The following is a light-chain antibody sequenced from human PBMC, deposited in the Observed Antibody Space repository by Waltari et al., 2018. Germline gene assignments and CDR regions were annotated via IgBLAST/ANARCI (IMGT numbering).Light chain of an antibody. CDR2: DAS. CDR1: QGISSA. V-gene: IGKV1-13*02. J-gene: IGKJ1*01. CDR3: QQFNSYPWT. Sequence: AIQLTQSPSSLSASVGDRVTITCRASQGISSALAWYQQKPGKPPKVLIYDASILESGVPLRLTGSGSGADFTLTIGSLQPDDFATYYCQQFNSYPWTFGQGTKVEIK.